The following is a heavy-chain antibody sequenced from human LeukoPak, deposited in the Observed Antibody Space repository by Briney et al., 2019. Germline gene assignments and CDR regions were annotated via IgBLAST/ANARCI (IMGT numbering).Heavy chain of an antibody. D-gene: IGHD3-10*01. J-gene: IGHJ3*02. Sequence: ASVTVSCKASGYTFTSYAMHWVRQAPGQRLEWMGWINAGNGNTKYSQKFQGRVTITRDTSASTAYMELSSLRSEDTAVYYCARRFYYGSGSYYHDAFDIWGQGTMVTVSS. V-gene: IGHV1-3*01. CDR1: GYTFTSYA. CDR3: ARRFYYGSGSYYHDAFDI. CDR2: INAGNGNT.